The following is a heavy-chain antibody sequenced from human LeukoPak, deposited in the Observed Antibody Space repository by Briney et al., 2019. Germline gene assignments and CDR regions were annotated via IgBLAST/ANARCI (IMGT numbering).Heavy chain of an antibody. V-gene: IGHV4-59*01. CDR1: GGSISSYY. CDR2: MYYSGST. CDR3: ARDRAGWYIDY. J-gene: IGHJ4*02. Sequence: PSETLSLTCSVSGGSISSYYWSWIRQPPGKGLEWIGYMYYSGSTNYNPSLKSRVTMSVDTSKNQFSLKLNSVTAADTAVYYCARDRAGWYIDYWGQGTLVTVSS. D-gene: IGHD6-19*01.